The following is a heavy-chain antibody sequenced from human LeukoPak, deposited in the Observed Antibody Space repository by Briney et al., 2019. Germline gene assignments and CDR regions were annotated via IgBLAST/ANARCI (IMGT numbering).Heavy chain of an antibody. J-gene: IGHJ3*02. Sequence: PGGSLRLSCAASGFTFSSYGMSWVRQAPGKGLEWVSAISGSGGSTYYADSVKGRFTISRDNSKNTLYLQMNSLRAEDTAVYYCAKVSTRTYYYDSSGARDAFDIWGQGTMVTVSS. V-gene: IGHV3-23*01. CDR3: AKVSTRTYYYDSSGARDAFDI. CDR1: GFTFSSYG. D-gene: IGHD3-22*01. CDR2: ISGSGGST.